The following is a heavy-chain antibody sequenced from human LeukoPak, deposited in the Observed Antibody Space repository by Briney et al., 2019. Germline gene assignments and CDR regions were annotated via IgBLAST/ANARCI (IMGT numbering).Heavy chain of an antibody. CDR1: GYTFTSYG. Sequence: SVKVSCKASGYTFTSYGISWVRQAPGQGLEWMGWISYYNGNTNNAQKLQGRVTMSADTSMGTAYMELRSLRSDDTAVYYCARRVAVARRDAFDIWGQGTMVTVSS. CDR3: ARRVAVARRDAFDI. V-gene: IGHV1-18*01. CDR2: ISYYNGNT. J-gene: IGHJ3*02. D-gene: IGHD6-19*01.